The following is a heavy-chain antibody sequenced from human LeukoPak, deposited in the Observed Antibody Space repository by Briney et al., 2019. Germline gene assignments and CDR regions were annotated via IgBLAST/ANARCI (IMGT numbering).Heavy chain of an antibody. CDR1: GFTFSLYA. J-gene: IGHJ4*02. V-gene: IGHV3-21*05. D-gene: IGHD3-3*01. Sequence: GGSLRLSCAASGFTFSLYAMNWVRQAPGKGLEWVSYINSGSSDIHYTESVRGRFTTSRDNAKKTLYLQMNSLRAEDTAVYYCARDTYEPGLIDFWGQGTLVSVSS. CDR2: INSGSSDI. CDR3: ARDTYEPGLIDF.